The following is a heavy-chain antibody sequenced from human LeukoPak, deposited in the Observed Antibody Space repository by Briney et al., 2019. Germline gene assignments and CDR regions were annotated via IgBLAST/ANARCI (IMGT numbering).Heavy chain of an antibody. V-gene: IGHV4-4*07. D-gene: IGHD3-3*01. CDR2: IYTSGST. CDR1: GGSISSYY. J-gene: IGHJ4*02. CDR3: ARDSSYDFWSGNGGFDY. Sequence: SETLSLICTVSGGSISSYYWSWIRQPAGKGLEWIGRIYTSGSTNYNPSLKSRVTMSVDTSKNQFSLKLSSVTAADTAVYYCARDSSYDFWSGNGGFDYWGQGTLVTVSS.